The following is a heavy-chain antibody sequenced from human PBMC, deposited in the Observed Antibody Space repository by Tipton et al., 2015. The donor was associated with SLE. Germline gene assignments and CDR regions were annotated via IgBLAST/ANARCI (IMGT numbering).Heavy chain of an antibody. Sequence: TLSLTCAVYGGSFSGYYWSWIRQPPGKGLEWIGEINPSGSANYNPSLKSRVTISVDTSKKQFSLKLSSVTAADTAVFYRARAIGRVLPMDVWGKGTTVTVSS. CDR1: GGSFSGYY. J-gene: IGHJ6*03. CDR3: ARAIGRVLPMDV. D-gene: IGHD1-26*01. CDR2: INPSGSA. V-gene: IGHV4-34*01.